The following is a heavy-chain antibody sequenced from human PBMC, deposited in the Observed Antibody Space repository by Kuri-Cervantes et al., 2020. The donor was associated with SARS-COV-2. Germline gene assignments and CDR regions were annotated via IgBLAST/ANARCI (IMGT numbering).Heavy chain of an antibody. CDR3: ARSQGYCTANSCSWNWFDP. Sequence: SVKVSCKASGGTFSSYSVNWERQAPGQGLEWMGRIIPTFDTATYAQKFQGRVTFTADESSSTAYMEVNSLTSEDTAVYFCARSQGYCTANSCSWNWFDPWGQGTQVTVSS. CDR2: IIPTFDTA. D-gene: IGHD2-8*02. CDR1: GGTFSSYS. J-gene: IGHJ5*02. V-gene: IGHV1-69*13.